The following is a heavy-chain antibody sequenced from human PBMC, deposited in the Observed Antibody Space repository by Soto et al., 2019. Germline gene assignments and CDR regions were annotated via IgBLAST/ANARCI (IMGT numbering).Heavy chain of an antibody. CDR2: IIPIFGTA. J-gene: IGHJ5*02. V-gene: IGHV1-69*01. CDR3: ARPYSRVSQNNWFDP. CDR1: GGTFSSYA. Sequence: QVQLVQSGAEVKKPGSSVKVSCKASGGTFSSYAISWVRQAPGQGLEWMGGIIPIFGTANYAQKFQGRVTITADESTSTADMELSSLRSEDTAVYYCARPYSRVSQNNWFDPWGQGTLVTVSS. D-gene: IGHD6-13*01.